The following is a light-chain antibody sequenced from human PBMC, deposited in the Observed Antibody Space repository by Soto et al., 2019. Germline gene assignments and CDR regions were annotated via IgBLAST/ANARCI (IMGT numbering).Light chain of an antibody. Sequence: EIVLTQSPGTLSLSPGERATVSCGASQSVGNNYLAWYQQKVGQAPRLLIHAASSRATGIPDRFSGSGSGTAFTLTINRLEPEDFAVYYCQQYASSPLTFGGGTKVEIK. CDR3: QQYASSPLT. CDR1: QSVGNNY. CDR2: AAS. V-gene: IGKV3-20*01. J-gene: IGKJ4*01.